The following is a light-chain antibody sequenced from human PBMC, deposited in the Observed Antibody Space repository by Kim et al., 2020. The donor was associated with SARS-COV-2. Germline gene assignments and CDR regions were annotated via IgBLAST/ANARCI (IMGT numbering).Light chain of an antibody. J-gene: IGKJ1*01. Sequence: ATINCKSSQILVYGSNNNSYLAWFQQKPGQPLKLLIYWAVTRESVVPDRFSGSGSGTDFTLTISSLQAEDVAVYYCQQYYTTPWTFGQGTKVDIK. CDR3: QQYYTTPWT. CDR2: WAV. CDR1: QILVYGSNNNSY. V-gene: IGKV4-1*01.